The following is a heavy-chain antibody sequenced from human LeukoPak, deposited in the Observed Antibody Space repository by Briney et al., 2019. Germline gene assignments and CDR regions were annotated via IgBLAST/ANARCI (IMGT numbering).Heavy chain of an antibody. CDR2: INHSGST. Sequence: SETLSLTCAVYGGSFSGYYWSWIRQPPGKGLEWIGEINHSGSTNYNPSLKSRVTISVDTSKNQFSLKLSSVTAADTAVYYCARVYYYDGSGYYDYWGQGTLVTVSS. V-gene: IGHV4-34*01. J-gene: IGHJ4*02. CDR3: ARVYYYDGSGYYDY. D-gene: IGHD3-22*01. CDR1: GGSFSGYY.